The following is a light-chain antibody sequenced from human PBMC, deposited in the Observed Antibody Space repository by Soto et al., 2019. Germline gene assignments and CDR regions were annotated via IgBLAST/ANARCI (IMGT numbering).Light chain of an antibody. CDR1: QTVRNN. CDR2: GVS. V-gene: IGKV3-15*01. CDR3: QQYSQWPLT. Sequence: EFVLTQSPGTLSLSPGERATLSCRASQTVRNNYLAWYQQKPGQAPRLLMYGVSTRATGIPARFGGSGSATEFTLTISSLQSEDFAVYYCQQYSQWPLTFGGGTKVDIK. J-gene: IGKJ4*01.